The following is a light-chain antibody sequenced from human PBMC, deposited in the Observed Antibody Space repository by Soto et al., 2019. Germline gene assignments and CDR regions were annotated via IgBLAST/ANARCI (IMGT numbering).Light chain of an antibody. Sequence: QMTQSPSSLSASVGEKIIITCRASRDVGSDVSWYQQKQGQAPKLLIYAASNLYTGVPSRFSGSRSGTEFTLKISSLQPEDFESYYCLQDYGDSWTFGQGTKVDI. J-gene: IGKJ1*01. CDR3: LQDYGDSWT. CDR2: AAS. CDR1: RDVGSD. V-gene: IGKV1-6*01.